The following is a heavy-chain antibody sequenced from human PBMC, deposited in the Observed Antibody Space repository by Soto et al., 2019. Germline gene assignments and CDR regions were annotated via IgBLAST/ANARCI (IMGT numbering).Heavy chain of an antibody. V-gene: IGHV4-34*01. CDR3: ARGLLLWFGELSRRGGYYYYMDV. D-gene: IGHD3-10*01. Sequence: QVQLQQWGAGLLKPSETLSLTCAVYGGSFSGYYWSWIRQTPGKGLEWIGEINDSGSTNNNPSLKSRVTILVDTPKNQFSLQLSSVTAADTAVYYRARGLLLWFGELSRRGGYYYYMDVWGKGTTVPVSS. J-gene: IGHJ6*03. CDR1: GGSFSGYY. CDR2: INDSGST.